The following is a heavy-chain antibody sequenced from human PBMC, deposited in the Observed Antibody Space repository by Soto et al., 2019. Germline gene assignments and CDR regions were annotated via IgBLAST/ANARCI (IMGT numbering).Heavy chain of an antibody. CDR3: ARAAANYGGNWFDP. D-gene: IGHD6-13*01. J-gene: IGHJ5*02. Sequence: SETLSPTCAVSGYSISSGYYWGWIRQPPGKGLEWIGSIYHSGSTYYNPSLKSRVTISVDTSKNQFSLKLSSVTAADTAVYYCARAAANYGGNWFDPWGQGTLVTVS. CDR1: GYSISSGYY. V-gene: IGHV4-38-2*01. CDR2: IYHSGST.